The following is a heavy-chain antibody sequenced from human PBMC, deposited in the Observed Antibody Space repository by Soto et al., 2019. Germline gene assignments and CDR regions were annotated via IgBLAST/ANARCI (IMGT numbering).Heavy chain of an antibody. CDR1: GFTVSSNY. J-gene: IGHJ6*02. Sequence: EVQLVETGGGLIQPGGSLRLSCAASGFTVSSNYMSWVRQAPGKGLEWVAVIYSGGSTYYADSVKGRFTISRDNSKKTLYHQMNSLRAEDTAVYYCAREVAGYDSSGYYSRYYYGMDVWGQGTTVTVSS. V-gene: IGHV3-53*02. D-gene: IGHD3-22*01. CDR3: AREVAGYDSSGYYSRYYYGMDV. CDR2: IYSGGST.